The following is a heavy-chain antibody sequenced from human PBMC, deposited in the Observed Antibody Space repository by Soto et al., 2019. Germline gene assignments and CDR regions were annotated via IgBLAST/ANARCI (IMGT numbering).Heavy chain of an antibody. CDR2: ISGSGGST. CDR3: EKFRQVGATDHPGDY. D-gene: IGHD1-26*01. CDR1: VFTFSSYA. Sequence: PGGSLRLSCSASVFTFSSYAMSWVRQAPGKGLEWVSAISGSGGSTYYADSVKGRFTISRDNSKNTLYLQMNSLRAEDTAGYYCEKFRQVGATDHPGDYWGQGTLGTVPS. V-gene: IGHV3-23*01. J-gene: IGHJ4*02.